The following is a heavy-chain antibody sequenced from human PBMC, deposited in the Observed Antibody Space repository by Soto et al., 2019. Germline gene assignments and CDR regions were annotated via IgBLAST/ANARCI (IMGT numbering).Heavy chain of an antibody. CDR1: GFTFSSYA. CDR2: ISGTGGTT. J-gene: IGHJ4*02. CDR3: AKDGVRYSSASNNFEY. Sequence: EVQLLESGGGLVQPGGSLRLSCAASGFTFSSYAMSWVRQAPGKGLEWVSFISGTGGTTYYADSVKGRFTISRDNPKNTLYLQMNSLGAEDTAVYYCAKDGVRYSSASNNFEYWGQGTLVTVSS. V-gene: IGHV3-23*01. D-gene: IGHD6-19*01.